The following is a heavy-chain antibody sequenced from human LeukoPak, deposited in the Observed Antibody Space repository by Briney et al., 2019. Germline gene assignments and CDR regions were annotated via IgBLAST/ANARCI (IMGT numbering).Heavy chain of an antibody. CDR2: IESDGSST. J-gene: IGHJ4*02. V-gene: IGHV3-74*01. Sequence: GGSLRLSCAASGFTFSSYWMHWVRQAPGKGLVWVSRIESDGSSTNYADSVKGRFTISRDNAKNTLYLQMNSLRAEDTAVYYCARAGSSSVGRPLDYWGQGTVVTVSS. CDR3: ARAGSSSVGRPLDY. D-gene: IGHD6-19*01. CDR1: GFTFSSYW.